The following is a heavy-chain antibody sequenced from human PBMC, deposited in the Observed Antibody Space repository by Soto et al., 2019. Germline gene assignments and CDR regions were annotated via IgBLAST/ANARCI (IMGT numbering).Heavy chain of an antibody. D-gene: IGHD2-8*01. Sequence: EVQLLESGGGFVQPGGSLRLSCAAAGFTFTDYAMTWVRQAPGKGLDWVSSISGSGGSTYYTDSVKGRFTISRDNSKNTLYLQMHRLRAEDTAVYYCAKDRGGVLAPSYCDNWGQGTLVTVSS. CDR1: GFTFTDYA. CDR2: ISGSGGST. V-gene: IGHV3-23*01. J-gene: IGHJ4*02. CDR3: AKDRGGVLAPSYCDN.